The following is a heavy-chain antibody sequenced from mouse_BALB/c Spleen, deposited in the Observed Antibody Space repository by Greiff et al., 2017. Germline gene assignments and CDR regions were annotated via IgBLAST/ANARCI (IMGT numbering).Heavy chain of an antibody. CDR1: GFTFSSYA. J-gene: IGHJ3*01. V-gene: IGHV5-9-4*01. CDR2: ISSGGSYT. Sequence: EVMLVESGGGLVKPGGSLKLSCAASGFTFSSYAMSWVRQSPEKRLEWVAEISSGGSYTYYPDTVTGRFTISRDNAKNTLYLEMSSLRSEDTAMYYCARGGEYGNYEFAYWGQGTLVTVSA. CDR3: ARGGEYGNYEFAY. D-gene: IGHD2-10*02.